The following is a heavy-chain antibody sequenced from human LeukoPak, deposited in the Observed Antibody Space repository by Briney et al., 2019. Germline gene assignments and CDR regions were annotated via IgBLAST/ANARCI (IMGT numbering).Heavy chain of an antibody. CDR3: ARGRYDFWSGYRRYFDY. CDR2: IYPGDSDT. D-gene: IGHD3-3*01. J-gene: IGHJ4*02. CDR1: GYSFTSYW. V-gene: IGHV5-51*01. Sequence: GESLKISCKGSGYSFTSYWNGWVRQMPGKGLEWMGVIYPGDSDTRYSPSFQGQVTISADKSISPAYRQWSSLKASDTAMYYCARGRYDFWSGYRRYFDYWGQGTLVTVSS.